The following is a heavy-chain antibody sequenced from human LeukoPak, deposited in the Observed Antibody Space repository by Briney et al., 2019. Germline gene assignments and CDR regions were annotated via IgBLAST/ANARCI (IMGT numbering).Heavy chain of an antibody. J-gene: IGHJ4*02. Sequence: AGGSLRLSCAASGFTFSSYALSWVRQAPGKGLEWVSSITGSAGSTYYADSVKGRFSISRDNSKNTLYLQMNSLRAEDTAVYYCAKVGSERRLNGNVDYWGQGTLVTVSS. CDR3: AKVGSERRLNGNVDY. D-gene: IGHD1-26*01. CDR2: ITGSAGST. CDR1: GFTFSSYA. V-gene: IGHV3-23*01.